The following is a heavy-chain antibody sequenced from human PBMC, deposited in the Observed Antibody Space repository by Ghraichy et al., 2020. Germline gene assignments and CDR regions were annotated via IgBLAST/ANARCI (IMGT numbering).Heavy chain of an antibody. CDR3: AKDPNTYYDFWSGLGHNWFDP. D-gene: IGHD3-3*01. Sequence: GGSLRLSCAASGFTFSSYGMHWVRQAPGKGLEWVAVISYDGSNKYYADSVKGRFTISRDNSKNTLYLQMNSLRAEDTAVYYCAKDPNTYYDFWSGLGHNWFDPWGQGTLVTVSS. J-gene: IGHJ5*02. V-gene: IGHV3-30*18. CDR2: ISYDGSNK. CDR1: GFTFSSYG.